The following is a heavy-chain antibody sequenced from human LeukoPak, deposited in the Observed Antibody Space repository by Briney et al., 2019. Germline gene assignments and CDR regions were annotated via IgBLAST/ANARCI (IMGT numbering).Heavy chain of an antibody. CDR1: GGSFSGYY. CDR3: ARGNVAPRGHFWSGYYTGNYFDY. CDR2: INHSGST. J-gene: IGHJ4*02. D-gene: IGHD3-3*02. Sequence: SETLSLTCAVYGGSFSGYYWSWIRQPPGKGLEWIGEINHSGSTNYNPSLKSRVTISVDTSKNQFSLKLSSVTAADTAVYYCARGNVAPRGHFWSGYYTGNYFDYWGQGTLVTVSS. V-gene: IGHV4-34*01.